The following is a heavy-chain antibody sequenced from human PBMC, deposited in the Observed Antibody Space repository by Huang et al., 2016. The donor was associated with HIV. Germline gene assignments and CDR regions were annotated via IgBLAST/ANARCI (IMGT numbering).Heavy chain of an antibody. J-gene: IGHJ4*02. CDR3: ARVEINTLTGYFSSFDN. D-gene: IGHD3-9*01. V-gene: IGHV4-34*01. Sequence: QVHLQQWGAGLLKPSEALSLTCAVYGGSFRNYFWSWVRQPPGKGLEWIGEINHSGRTSTSPSVKSRVNISVDTSKNLFSLKLSSVTAADTAVYYCARVEINTLTGYFSSFDNWGQGTLVTVSS. CDR1: GGSFRNYF. CDR2: INHSGRT.